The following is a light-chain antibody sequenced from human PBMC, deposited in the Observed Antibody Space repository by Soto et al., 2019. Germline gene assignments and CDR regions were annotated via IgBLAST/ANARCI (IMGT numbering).Light chain of an antibody. Sequence: EIVMTQSPATLSVSPGERATLSCRASQSVSSNLAWYQQKPGQAPRLLIYDASTRATGIPARFSGSGSGTDFTLTISRLQSEDFAVYYGQHSDNWPLFGQGTKLEIK. V-gene: IGKV3-15*01. CDR2: DAS. J-gene: IGKJ2*01. CDR3: QHSDNWPL. CDR1: QSVSSN.